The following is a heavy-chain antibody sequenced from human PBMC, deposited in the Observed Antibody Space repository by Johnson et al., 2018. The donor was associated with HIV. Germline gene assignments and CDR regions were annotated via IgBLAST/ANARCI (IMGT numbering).Heavy chain of an antibody. V-gene: IGHV3-20*04. CDR2: INWNGGRT. J-gene: IGHJ3*01. Sequence: VQLVESGGAVVRPGESLRLSCATSGFNFDDYGMSWVRQAPGKGLEWISTINWNGGRTGYVDSLKGRFTISRDNAKNSLYLQMDSLRPEDTALYYCVRGGLGYQNFHDRFDVWGQGTVVTVS. CDR3: VRGGLGYQNFHDRFDV. D-gene: IGHD3-16*02. CDR1: GFNFDDYG.